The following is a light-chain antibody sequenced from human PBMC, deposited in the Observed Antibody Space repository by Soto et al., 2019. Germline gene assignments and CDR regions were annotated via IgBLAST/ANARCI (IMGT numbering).Light chain of an antibody. CDR3: QQTSIIPWT. CDR2: TTS. J-gene: IGKJ1*01. CDR1: QSVSSY. Sequence: DIQMTQSASSLSASVGDRVTIPCRASQSVSSYVNWYQHKPGKAPKLLIFTTSSFESGVPSRFSGSGSRTDFTLTISSLHPEDFATYYCQQTSIIPWTFGQGTTVEF. V-gene: IGKV1-39*01.